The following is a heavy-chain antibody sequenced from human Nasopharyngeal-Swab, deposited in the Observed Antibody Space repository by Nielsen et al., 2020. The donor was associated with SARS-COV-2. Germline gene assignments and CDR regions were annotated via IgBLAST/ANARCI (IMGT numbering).Heavy chain of an antibody. D-gene: IGHD6-13*01. V-gene: IGHV5-10-1*01. CDR3: ARRFHSSSWYTDYDY. CDR2: IDPSDSYT. Sequence: VRQMPGKGLEWMGRIDPSDSYTNYSPSFQGHVTISADKSISTAYLQWSSLKASDTAMYYCARRFHSSSWYTDYDYWGQGTLVTVFS. J-gene: IGHJ4*02.